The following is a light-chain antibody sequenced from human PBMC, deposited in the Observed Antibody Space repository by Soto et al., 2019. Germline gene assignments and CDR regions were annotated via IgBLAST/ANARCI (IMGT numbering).Light chain of an antibody. CDR3: ASWDDTLNGFVL. CDR2: NND. V-gene: IGLV1-44*01. J-gene: IGLJ3*02. Sequence: QAVVTQAPSASGTPGQRVTISCSGSSSNIGGNSVNWYQLLPGAAPKLLIYNNDQRPSGVPGRFSGSKSGTSASLAISGLQSEDEADYYCASWDDTLNGFVLFGGGTKLTVL. CDR1: SSNIGGNS.